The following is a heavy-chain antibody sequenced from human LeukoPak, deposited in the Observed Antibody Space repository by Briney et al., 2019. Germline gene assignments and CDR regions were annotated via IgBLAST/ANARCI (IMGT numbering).Heavy chain of an antibody. J-gene: IGHJ4*02. CDR3: ARHGGRYSHSIDS. CDR1: GNSIPNSW. V-gene: IGHV5-51*01. CDR2: IYLGDSDV. D-gene: IGHD1-26*01. Sequence: GESLKISCKGSGNSIPNSWIGWVRQMPGKGREWMGIIYLGDSDVRYSPSFQGQITISADKSISAAYLQWSRLKVSDTAMYYCARHGGRYSHSIDSWGQGTLVTVSS.